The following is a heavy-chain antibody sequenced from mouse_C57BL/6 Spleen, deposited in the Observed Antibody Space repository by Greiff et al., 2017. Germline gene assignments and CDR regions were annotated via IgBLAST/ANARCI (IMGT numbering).Heavy chain of an antibody. CDR2: IYPGDGDT. CDR1: GYAFSSSW. D-gene: IGHD1-1*01. V-gene: IGHV1-82*01. Sequence: QVQLQQPGAELVRPGTSVKLSCKASGYAFSSSWMNWVKQRPGKGLEWIGRIYPGDGDTNYNGKFKGKATLTADKSSSTAYMQLSSLTSEDSAVYFCARRYGSSYQGYFDYWGQGTTLTVSS. J-gene: IGHJ2*01. CDR3: ARRYGSSYQGYFDY.